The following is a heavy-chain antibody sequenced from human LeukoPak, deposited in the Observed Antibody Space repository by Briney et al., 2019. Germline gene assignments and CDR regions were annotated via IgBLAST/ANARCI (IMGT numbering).Heavy chain of an antibody. CDR3: ARGRTQYYSNSNWFDP. D-gene: IGHD4-11*01. CDR2: IYHSGST. Sequence: SETLSLTCTVSGYSISSGYYWGWIRQPPGKGLEWIGSIYHSGSTYYNPSLKSRVTISVDTSKNQFSLKLSSVTAADTAVYYCARGRTQYYSNSNWFDPWGQGTLVTVSS. V-gene: IGHV4-38-2*02. J-gene: IGHJ5*02. CDR1: GYSISSGYY.